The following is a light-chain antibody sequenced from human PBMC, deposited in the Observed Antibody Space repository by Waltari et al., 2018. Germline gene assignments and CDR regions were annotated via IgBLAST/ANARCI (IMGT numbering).Light chain of an antibody. V-gene: IGLV1-40*01. Sequence: QSVLTQPPSVFGAPGQRVTISCTGSSSKIGAGYDVHWYQQLPGAAPKLLIYGNSNRPSGVPDRFSGSKSGTSASLAITGLQAEDEADYYCQSYDSSLSAWVFGGGTKLTVL. CDR3: QSYDSSLSAWV. CDR1: SSKIGAGYD. J-gene: IGLJ3*02. CDR2: GNS.